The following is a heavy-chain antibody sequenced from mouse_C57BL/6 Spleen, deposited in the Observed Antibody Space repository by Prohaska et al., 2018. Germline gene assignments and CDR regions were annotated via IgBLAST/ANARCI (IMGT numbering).Heavy chain of an antibody. CDR3: ARGPWYFDV. CDR2: IDPSDSYT. CDR1: GYTFTSYW. Sequence: QVQLQQPGAELVRPGTSVKLSCKASGYTFTSYWMHWVKQRPGQGLEWIGVIDPSDSYTNYNQKFKGKATLTVDTSSSTAYMQLSSLTSEDSAVYYCARGPWYFDVWGTGTTVTVSS. J-gene: IGHJ1*03. V-gene: IGHV1-59*01.